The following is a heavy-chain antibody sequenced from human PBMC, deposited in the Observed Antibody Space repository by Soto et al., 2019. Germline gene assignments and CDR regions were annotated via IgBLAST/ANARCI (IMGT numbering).Heavy chain of an antibody. Sequence: GGSLRLSCAASGFTFSGSAMHWVRQASGKGLEWVGRIRSKANSYATAYAASVKGRFTISRDDSKNTAYLQMNSLKTEDTAVYYCTRPSSNYYYDSSGPIYGMDVWGQGTTVTVSS. D-gene: IGHD3-22*01. J-gene: IGHJ6*02. CDR1: GFTFSGSA. V-gene: IGHV3-73*01. CDR3: TRPSSNYYYDSSGPIYGMDV. CDR2: IRSKANSYAT.